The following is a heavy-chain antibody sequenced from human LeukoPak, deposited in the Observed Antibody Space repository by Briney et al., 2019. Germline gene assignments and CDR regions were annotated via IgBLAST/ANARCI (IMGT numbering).Heavy chain of an antibody. CDR1: GFTFNNFW. Sequence: GGSLRLSCAASGFTFNNFWMSWVRQAPGKGLEWVANINQDGSAEYYVDSVEGRFTISRDNAKNSLYLQMNSLRAEDTAVYYCARAEATGRVDYWGQGTLVTVSS. D-gene: IGHD6-13*01. CDR3: ARAEATGRVDY. V-gene: IGHV3-7*01. J-gene: IGHJ4*02. CDR2: INQDGSAE.